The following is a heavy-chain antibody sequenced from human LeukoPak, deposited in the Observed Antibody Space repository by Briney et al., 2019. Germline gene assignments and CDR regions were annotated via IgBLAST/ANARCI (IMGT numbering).Heavy chain of an antibody. Sequence: PGGSLRLSCAASGFTFSSYSMNWVRQAPGKGLEWVSSISSSSSYIYYADSLKGRFTISRDNAQNSLFLQMDSLRAEDTAVYYCAILPTYYYDNSGYYSGSYWGQGTLVTVSS. J-gene: IGHJ4*02. D-gene: IGHD3-22*01. V-gene: IGHV3-21*01. CDR3: AILPTYYYDNSGYYSGSY. CDR1: GFTFSSYS. CDR2: ISSSSSYI.